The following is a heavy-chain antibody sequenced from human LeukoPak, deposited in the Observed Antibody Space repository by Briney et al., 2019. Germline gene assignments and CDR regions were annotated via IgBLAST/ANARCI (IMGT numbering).Heavy chain of an antibody. V-gene: IGHV4-34*01. D-gene: IGHD5/OR15-5a*01. Sequence: PSETLSLTCAVYGWSFSGYYWSWVRQPPGKGLEWIGEINHSGSTNYNPSLKSRVTISVDTSKNQISLKVSSVTAADTAVYYCATGSVSYFDYWGQGTLVTVPS. CDR3: ATGSVSYFDY. CDR2: INHSGST. J-gene: IGHJ4*02. CDR1: GWSFSGYY.